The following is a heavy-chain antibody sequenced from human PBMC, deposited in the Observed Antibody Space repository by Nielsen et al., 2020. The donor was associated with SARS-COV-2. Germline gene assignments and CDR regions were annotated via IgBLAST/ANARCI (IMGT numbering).Heavy chain of an antibody. Sequence: GESLKISCAASGFTFSSYWMHWVRQAPGKGLVWVSRINSDGSSTSYADSVKGRFTISRDNAKNTLYLQMNSLRAEDTAVYYCASPIAVAGTFDYWGQGTLVTVSS. D-gene: IGHD6-19*01. CDR2: INSDGSST. J-gene: IGHJ4*02. CDR1: GFTFSSYW. CDR3: ASPIAVAGTFDY. V-gene: IGHV3-74*01.